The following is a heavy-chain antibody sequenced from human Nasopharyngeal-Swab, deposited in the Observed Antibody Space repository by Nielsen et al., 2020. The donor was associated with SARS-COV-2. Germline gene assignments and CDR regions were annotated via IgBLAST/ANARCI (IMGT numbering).Heavy chain of an antibody. CDR3: ARELGVGLFDY. J-gene: IGHJ4*02. CDR1: GYAFSSYG. Sequence: ASVKVSCKTSGYAFSSYGIAWVRQAPGQGLEWLGWISPYNDYTHYAQKFQGSVTMTSDTSTSTAYLELRSLTSDDTAVYYSARELGVGLFDYWGQGTLVTVSS. V-gene: IGHV1-18*01. CDR2: ISPYNDYT. D-gene: IGHD3-16*01.